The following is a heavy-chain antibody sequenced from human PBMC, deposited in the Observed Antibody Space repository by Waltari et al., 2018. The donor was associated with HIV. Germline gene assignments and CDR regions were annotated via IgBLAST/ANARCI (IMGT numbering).Heavy chain of an antibody. CDR3: ARGIIAAAGNWFDP. CDR2: IYSGGST. CDR1: GFTVSRNY. V-gene: IGHV3-66*02. Sequence: EVQLVESGGGLVQPGGYLSPPCAASGFTVSRNYMSWVRQAPGKGLEWVSVIYSGGSTYYADSVKGRFTISRDNSKNTLYLQMNSLRAEDTAVYYCARGIIAAAGNWFDPWGQGTLVTVSS. D-gene: IGHD6-13*01. J-gene: IGHJ5*02.